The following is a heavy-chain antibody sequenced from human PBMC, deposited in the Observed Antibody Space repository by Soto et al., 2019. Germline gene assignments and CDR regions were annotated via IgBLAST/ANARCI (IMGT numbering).Heavy chain of an antibody. CDR3: ARGGFPDNWFDP. CDR2: IYHSGST. V-gene: IGHV4-4*02. Sequence: PSETLSLTCAVSGGSISSSNRWSWVRQPPGKGLEWIGEIYHSGSTNYNPSLKSRVTISVDKSKNQYSLKLSSVTAADTAVYYCARGGFPDNWFDPWGQGTLVTVSS. CDR1: GGSISSSNR. J-gene: IGHJ5*02.